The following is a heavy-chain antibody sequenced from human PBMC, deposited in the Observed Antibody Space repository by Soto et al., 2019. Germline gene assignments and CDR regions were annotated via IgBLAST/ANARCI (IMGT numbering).Heavy chain of an antibody. Sequence: GGSLRLSCAASGFTFSSYSMNWVRQAPGKGLEWVSSISSSSSYIYYADSVKGRFTISRDNAKNSLYLQMNSLRAEDTAVYYCARAPITMVRGAPPGGFDYWGQGTLVTVLL. CDR3: ARAPITMVRGAPPGGFDY. V-gene: IGHV3-21*01. CDR2: ISSSSSYI. CDR1: GFTFSSYS. J-gene: IGHJ4*02. D-gene: IGHD3-10*01.